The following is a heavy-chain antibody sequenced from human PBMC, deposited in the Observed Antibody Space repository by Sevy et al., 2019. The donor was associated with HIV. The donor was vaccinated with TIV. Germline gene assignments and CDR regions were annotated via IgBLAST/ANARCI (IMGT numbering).Heavy chain of an antibody. CDR1: GFTFSNYA. CDR2: TSYNGRNK. D-gene: IGHD1-1*01. V-gene: IGHV3-30*04. Sequence: GGSLRLSCTASGFTFSNYAMHWVRQAPGKGLEWVAFTSYNGRNKYYADSVKVRFTISRDNSKNTLTQQMNSLRAEDTAVYYCARETKDAFDIWGQGTMVTVSS. J-gene: IGHJ3*02. CDR3: ARETKDAFDI.